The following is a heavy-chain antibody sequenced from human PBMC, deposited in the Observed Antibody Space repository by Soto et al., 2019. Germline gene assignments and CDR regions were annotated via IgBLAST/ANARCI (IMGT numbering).Heavy chain of an antibody. CDR2: INHSGST. CDR1: GGSFSGYY. J-gene: IGHJ6*02. Sequence: QVQLQQWGAGLLKPSETLSLTCAVYGGSFSGYYWSWIRQPPGKGLEWIGEINHSGSTNYNPSLKSRVTIAVDTSKNQFSLKLSSVTAADTAVYYCARAPGRGYCSSTSCYGGYYYYGMDVWGQGTTVTVSS. V-gene: IGHV4-34*01. D-gene: IGHD2-2*01. CDR3: ARAPGRGYCSSTSCYGGYYYYGMDV.